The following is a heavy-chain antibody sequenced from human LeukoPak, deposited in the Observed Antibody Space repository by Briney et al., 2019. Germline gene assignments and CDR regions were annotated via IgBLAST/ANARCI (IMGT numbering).Heavy chain of an antibody. CDR2: ISGSGANT. CDR3: AKGRALEVVAAFNY. Sequence: GGSLRLSCAASGFTFSSYAMGWVRQAPGKGLEWVSAISGSGANTYYADSVKGRFTISRDNSKNTLSLQMNTLRADDTAVYYCAKGRALEVVAAFNYWGQGTVVTVSS. V-gene: IGHV3-23*01. J-gene: IGHJ4*02. CDR1: GFTFSSYA. D-gene: IGHD2-15*01.